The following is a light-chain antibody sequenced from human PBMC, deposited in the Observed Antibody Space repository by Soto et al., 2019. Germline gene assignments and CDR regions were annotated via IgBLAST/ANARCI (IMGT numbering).Light chain of an antibody. V-gene: IGKV3-11*01. CDR3: QQYNNWPRT. CDR1: QSIAGY. Sequence: IVLTQSPATLSLSPGERATLSCRASQSIAGYLAWYQKKPGQAPRLLIYDTSNRVTGVPARFSGSGSGTEFTLTISSLQSEDFAVYYCQQYNNWPRTFGQGTKVDIK. CDR2: DTS. J-gene: IGKJ1*01.